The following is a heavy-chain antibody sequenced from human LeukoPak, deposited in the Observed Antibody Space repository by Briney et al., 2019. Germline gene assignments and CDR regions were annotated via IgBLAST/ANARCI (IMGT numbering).Heavy chain of an antibody. D-gene: IGHD6-6*01. CDR2: IVVGSGNA. J-gene: IGHJ6*02. Sequence: EASVKVSCKASGFTFTSSAMQWVRQARGQRLEWIGWIVVGSGNANYAQKFQERVTITRDMSTSTAYMELSSLRSEDTAVYYCAATLWSYSSSGTHYYYYGMDVWGQGTTVTVSS. V-gene: IGHV1-58*02. CDR3: AATLWSYSSSGTHYYYYGMDV. CDR1: GFTFTSSA.